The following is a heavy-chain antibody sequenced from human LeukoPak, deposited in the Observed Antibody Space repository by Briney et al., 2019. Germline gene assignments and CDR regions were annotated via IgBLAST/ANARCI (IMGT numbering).Heavy chain of an antibody. CDR2: FSGGGDS. J-gene: IGHJ4*02. CDR3: AKEVDRHFDLKY. V-gene: IGHV3-23*01. CDR1: GFTSGIYA. Sequence: PGGSLILSCAASGFTSGIYAMSWVRQAPGEGLEWVSAFSGGGDSFYADSVKGRFTISRDTSNKILYLRMSSLRAEDTAVYYCAKEVDRHFDLKYWGQGALVTVSS. D-gene: IGHD3-22*01.